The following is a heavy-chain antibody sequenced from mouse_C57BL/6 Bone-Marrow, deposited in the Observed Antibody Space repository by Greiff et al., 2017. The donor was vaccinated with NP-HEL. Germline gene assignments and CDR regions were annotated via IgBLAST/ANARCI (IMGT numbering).Heavy chain of an antibody. V-gene: IGHV1-72*01. Sequence: QVQLQQPGAELVNPGASVKLSCKASGYTFTSYLMHWVKQRPGRGLEWIGMIDPNSGGTKYNEKFKSKATLTVDKPSSTAYMQLNSLTSEDSAVYYCARYYYGSSSFDYWGQGTTLTVSS. J-gene: IGHJ2*01. CDR2: IDPNSGGT. D-gene: IGHD1-1*01. CDR3: ARYYYGSSSFDY. CDR1: GYTFTSYL.